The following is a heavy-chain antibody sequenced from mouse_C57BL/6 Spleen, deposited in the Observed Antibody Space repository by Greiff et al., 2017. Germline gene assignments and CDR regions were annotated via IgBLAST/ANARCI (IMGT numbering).Heavy chain of an antibody. CDR3: ARCGGYYYAVDY. V-gene: IGHV1-69*01. CDR2: IDPSDSYT. CDR1: GYTFTSYW. Sequence: QVQLQQPGAELVMPGASVKLSCKASGYTFTSYWMHWVKQRPGQGLEWIGEIDPSDSYTNYNQKFKGKATLTVDKSSSTAYMQRSSLTSEDSAVYCCARCGGYYYAVDYWGQGTSVTVSS. D-gene: IGHD2-2*01. J-gene: IGHJ4*01.